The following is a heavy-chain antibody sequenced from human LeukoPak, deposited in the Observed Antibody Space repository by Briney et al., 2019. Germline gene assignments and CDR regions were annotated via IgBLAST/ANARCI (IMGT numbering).Heavy chain of an antibody. CDR3: AATVDYCSGGSCNNHYYGMDV. D-gene: IGHD2-15*01. V-gene: IGHV1-58*02. CDR2: IVVGSGNT. Sequence: SVKVSCKSSGFTFTSSAMQWVRQARGQRLEWIGWIVVGSGNTNYAQKFQERVTITRDMSARTVYMELSSLRSEDTAVYYCAATVDYCSGGSCNNHYYGMDVWGQGTTVTVSS. J-gene: IGHJ6*02. CDR1: GFTFTSSA.